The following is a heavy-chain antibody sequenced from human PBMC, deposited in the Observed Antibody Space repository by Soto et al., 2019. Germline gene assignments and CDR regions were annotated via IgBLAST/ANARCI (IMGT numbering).Heavy chain of an antibody. CDR1: GQSFSGHS. Sequence: QVQLKQWGAGLVKPSETLSLSCAVYGQSFSGHSWAWIRQPPGKGLEWIGEINESGSTYYTPSLKSRVTISTDPSKNQFSLKLSSVSAADTAAYFCARGSGIVALPGELEDVKYDYWGQGTLVNVSS. J-gene: IGHJ4*02. CDR2: INESGST. D-gene: IGHD1-1*01. V-gene: IGHV4-34*01. CDR3: ARGSGIVALPGELEDVKYDY.